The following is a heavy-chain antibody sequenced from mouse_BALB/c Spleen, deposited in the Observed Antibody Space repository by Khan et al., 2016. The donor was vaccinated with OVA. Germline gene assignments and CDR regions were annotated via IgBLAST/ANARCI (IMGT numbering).Heavy chain of an antibody. Sequence: QVQLQQPGAELARPGASVKMSCKASGYTFTSYTIHWIKLRPGQGLEWIGFINPSNGYTNYNQKFKDKATLTADKSSTTVYMQLSSLTSDDSAVYNCVRDGAYHRNDGWFAYWGQGTLVTGSA. CDR3: VRDGAYHRNDGWFAY. CDR2: INPSNGYT. D-gene: IGHD2-14*01. J-gene: IGHJ3*01. CDR1: GYTFTSYT. V-gene: IGHV1-4*01.